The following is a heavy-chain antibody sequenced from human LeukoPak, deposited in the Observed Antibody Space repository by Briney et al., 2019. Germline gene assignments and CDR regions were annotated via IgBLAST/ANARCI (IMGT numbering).Heavy chain of an antibody. J-gene: IGHJ6*03. CDR3: ATNGYSYDYSPYYYMDV. Sequence: AASVKVSCKVSGYTLTELSMPWVRQATGKGLEWMGGLDPEDGETIYAQKFQGRVTMTEDTSTDTAYMELSGLRSEDTAVYYCATNGYSYDYSPYYYMDVWGKGTTVTVSS. CDR2: LDPEDGET. V-gene: IGHV1-24*01. CDR1: GYTLTELS. D-gene: IGHD5-18*01.